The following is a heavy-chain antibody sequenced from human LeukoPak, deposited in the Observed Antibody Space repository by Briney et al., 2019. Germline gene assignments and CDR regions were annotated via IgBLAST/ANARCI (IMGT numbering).Heavy chain of an antibody. J-gene: IGHJ6*03. CDR2: IWYDGSNK. CDR1: GFTFSSYG. CDR3: ARDRVVVVPAAAGDYYYYYMDV. Sequence: GRSLRLSCAASGFTFSSYGMHWVRQAPGKGLEWVAVIWYDGSNKYYADSVKGRFTISRDNSKNTLYLHMNSLRAEDTAVYYCARDRVVVVPAAAGDYYYYYMDVWGKGTTVTVSS. V-gene: IGHV3-33*01. D-gene: IGHD2-2*01.